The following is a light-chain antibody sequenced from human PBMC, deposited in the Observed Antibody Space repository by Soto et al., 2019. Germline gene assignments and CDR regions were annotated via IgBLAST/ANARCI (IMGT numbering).Light chain of an antibody. Sequence: QSALAQPASVSGSPGQSITISCTGTSSDIGDSNFVSWYQHHPGKAPKLLIYDVSDRPSRISSRFSGSKSANTASLTISGLQAEDEAYYYCSSYTTSTSFILFGGGTKLTVL. CDR1: SSDIGDSNF. V-gene: IGLV2-14*01. CDR2: DVS. CDR3: SSYTTSTSFIL. J-gene: IGLJ2*01.